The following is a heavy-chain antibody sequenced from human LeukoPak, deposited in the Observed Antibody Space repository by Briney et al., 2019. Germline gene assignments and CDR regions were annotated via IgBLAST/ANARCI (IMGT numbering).Heavy chain of an antibody. CDR3: ASYPRYSSSPPFDY. V-gene: IGHV1-2*02. J-gene: IGHJ4*02. D-gene: IGHD6-19*01. Sequence: ASVKVSCKASGYTFTGYYMHWVRQAPGQGLAWMGWINPNTGGTNYAQKFQGRVTMTRDTTISTAYMELSRLTSDDTAVYYCASYPRYSSSPPFDYWGQGTLVTVSS. CDR2: INPNTGGT. CDR1: GYTFTGYY.